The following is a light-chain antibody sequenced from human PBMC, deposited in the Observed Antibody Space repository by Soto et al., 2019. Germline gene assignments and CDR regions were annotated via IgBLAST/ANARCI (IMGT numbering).Light chain of an antibody. Sequence: DIQMTQSPSSLSASVGDRVTITCRASQKISDYLNWYQQKPGKAPKLLIYSVASRATGIPDRFRGSGSGTDFTLTISRLEPEDFAVYYCHQYGSSLPVTFGQGTRLEIK. V-gene: IGKV1-39*01. CDR1: QKISDY. CDR2: SVA. CDR3: HQYGSSLPVT. J-gene: IGKJ5*01.